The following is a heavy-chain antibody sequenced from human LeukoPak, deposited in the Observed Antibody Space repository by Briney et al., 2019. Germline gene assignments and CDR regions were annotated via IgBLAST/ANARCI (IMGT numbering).Heavy chain of an antibody. V-gene: IGHV4-59*11. CDR2: IYYSGST. D-gene: IGHD3-3*01. CDR3: ARSEGDYYYYMDV. J-gene: IGHJ6*03. Sequence: SETLSLTCTVSGGSISSHYWSWIRQPPGKGLEWIGYIYYSGSTNYNPSLKSRVTMSVDTSKNQFSLKLSSVTAADTAVYYCARSEGDYYYYMDVWGKGTTVTVSS. CDR1: GGSISSHY.